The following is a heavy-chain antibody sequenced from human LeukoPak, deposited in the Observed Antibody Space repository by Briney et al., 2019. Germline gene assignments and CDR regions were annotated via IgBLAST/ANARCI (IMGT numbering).Heavy chain of an antibody. Sequence: SETLSLTCTVSGGSISSSSYYWGWLRQPPGKGMEWLGCIYYSGSNYYNPSLKSRVTISVDTSKNQFSLKLSSVTAADTAVYYCARDCESYDFWSGYYVDYYYYMDVWGKGTTVTVSS. CDR2: IYYSGSN. CDR1: GGSISSSSYY. V-gene: IGHV4-39*07. CDR3: ARDCESYDFWSGYYVDYYYYMDV. J-gene: IGHJ6*03. D-gene: IGHD3-3*01.